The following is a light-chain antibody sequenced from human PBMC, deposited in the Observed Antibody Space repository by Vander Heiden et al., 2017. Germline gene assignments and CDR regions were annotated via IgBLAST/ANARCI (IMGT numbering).Light chain of an antibody. J-gene: IGKJ5*01. V-gene: IGKV3-11*01. Sequence: EAVLTQSPATLSLSPGEGTSLSCRASQNLGNYLAWYQQRPGQAPRRLINDASKSAAGIPARFSGSGSGTDFSLTISSLEPEEVAVYYCQQRSVWPPITFGQGTRLEIK. CDR1: QNLGNY. CDR3: QQRSVWPPIT. CDR2: DAS.